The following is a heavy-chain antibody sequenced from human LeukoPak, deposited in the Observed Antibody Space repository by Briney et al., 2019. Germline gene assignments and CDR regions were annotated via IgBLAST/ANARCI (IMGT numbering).Heavy chain of an antibody. D-gene: IGHD6-13*01. Sequence: PSQTLSLTCTVSGGSINSGGYYWSWIRQHPGKGLEWIGYIYYSGSTNYNPSLKSRVTISVDTSKNQFSLKLSSVTAADTAVYYCAGPGIAAAGFPHYYYYYGMDVWGQGTTVTVSS. J-gene: IGHJ6*02. V-gene: IGHV4-31*03. CDR3: AGPGIAAAGFPHYYYYYGMDV. CDR1: GGSINSGGYY. CDR2: IYYSGST.